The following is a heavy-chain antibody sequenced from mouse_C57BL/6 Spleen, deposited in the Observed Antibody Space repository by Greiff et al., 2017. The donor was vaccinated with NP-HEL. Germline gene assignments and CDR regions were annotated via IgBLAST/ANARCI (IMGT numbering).Heavy chain of an antibody. CDR2: INPNNGGT. D-gene: IGHD2-4*01. Sequence: VQLKQSGPELVKPGASVKISCKASGYTFTDYYMNWVKQSHGKSLEWIGDINPNNGGTSYNQKFKGKATLTVDKSSSTAYMELRSLTSEDSAVYYCARGDDYDLNYYAMDYWGQGTSVTVSS. CDR1: GYTFTDYY. CDR3: ARGDDYDLNYYAMDY. V-gene: IGHV1-26*01. J-gene: IGHJ4*01.